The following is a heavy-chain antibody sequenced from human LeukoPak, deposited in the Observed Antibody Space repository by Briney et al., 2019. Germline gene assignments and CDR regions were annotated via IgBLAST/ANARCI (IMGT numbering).Heavy chain of an antibody. Sequence: PSETLSLTCAVYSGSFSGYYWSWVRQPPGKGLEWIGEINHSGSTNYSPSLKSRVTISVDTSKNQFSLKLSSVTAADTAVYYCARVDTYYYGSGSYYTHYYYGMDVWGQGTTVTVSS. D-gene: IGHD3-10*01. J-gene: IGHJ6*02. CDR2: INHSGST. CDR1: SGSFSGYY. CDR3: ARVDTYYYGSGSYYTHYYYGMDV. V-gene: IGHV4-34*01.